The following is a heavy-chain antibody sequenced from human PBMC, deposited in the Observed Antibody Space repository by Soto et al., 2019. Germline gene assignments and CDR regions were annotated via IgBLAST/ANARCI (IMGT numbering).Heavy chain of an antibody. CDR2: IYYSGST. V-gene: IGHV4-39*01. CDR1: GGCISSSSYY. D-gene: IGHD3-16*01. CDR3: ARHTLRGGVKDWFDP. J-gene: IGHJ5*02. Sequence: SETLSLTCTVSGGCISSSSYYWGWIRQPPGKGLEWIGSIYYSGSTYYNPSLKSRVTISVDTSKNQFSLKLSSVTAADTAVYYCARHTLRGGVKDWFDPWGQGTLVTSPQ.